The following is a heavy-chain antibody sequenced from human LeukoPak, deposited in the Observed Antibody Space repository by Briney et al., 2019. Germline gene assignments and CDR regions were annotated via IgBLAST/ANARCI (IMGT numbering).Heavy chain of an antibody. J-gene: IGHJ4*02. CDR3: ARVPVLRYFDWLFKYYFDH. CDR1: GYTFTSYG. V-gene: IGHV1-18*01. Sequence: ASVKVSCKASGYTFTSYGISWVRQAPGQGLEWMGWISAYNGNTNYPQKLQGRVTMTTDTSTSTAYMELRSLRSDDTAVYYCARVPVLRYFDWLFKYYFDHWGQGTLVTVSS. CDR2: ISAYNGNT. D-gene: IGHD3-9*01.